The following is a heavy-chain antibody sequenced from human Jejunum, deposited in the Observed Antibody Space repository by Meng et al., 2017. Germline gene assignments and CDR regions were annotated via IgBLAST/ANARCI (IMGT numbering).Heavy chain of an antibody. D-gene: IGHD3-10*01. J-gene: IGHJ4*02. CDR3: LKGLTSGSGSGDY. Sequence: GESLKISCVASGISFSSSGMHWVRQAPGEGLEWVAMIWSDGSNKYYADSVKGRFTISRDNAKNTLFLQMNSLRAEDTAVYYCLKGLTSGSGSGDYWGQGTLVTVSS. CDR1: GISFSSSG. CDR2: IWSDGSNK. V-gene: IGHV3-33*03.